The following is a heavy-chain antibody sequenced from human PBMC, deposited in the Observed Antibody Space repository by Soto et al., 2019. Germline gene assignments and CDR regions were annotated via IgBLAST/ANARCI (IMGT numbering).Heavy chain of an antibody. CDR3: ARAHYGSGSPEAFDI. V-gene: IGHV3-20*01. D-gene: IGHD3-10*01. Sequence: EVQLVESGGGVVRPGGSLRLSCAASGFTFDDYGMSWVRQAPGKGLEWVSGINWNGGSTGYADSVKGRFTISRDNAKNSLYVQMNSRRAEDTALYHCARAHYGSGSPEAFDIWGQGTMVTVSS. CDR2: INWNGGST. CDR1: GFTFDDYG. J-gene: IGHJ3*02.